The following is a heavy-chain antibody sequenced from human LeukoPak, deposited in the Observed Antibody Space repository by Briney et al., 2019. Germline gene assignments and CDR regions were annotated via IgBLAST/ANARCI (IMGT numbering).Heavy chain of an antibody. Sequence: ASVKVSCKASGYTFTGYYMHWVRQAPGQGLEWMGRINPNSGGTNYAQKFQGRVTMTRDTSISTAYMELSRLRSDDTAVYYCARVAVVVVPAAALGYWGQGTLVTVSS. D-gene: IGHD2-2*01. J-gene: IGHJ4*02. CDR3: ARVAVVVVPAAALGY. V-gene: IGHV1-2*06. CDR1: GYTFTGYY. CDR2: INPNSGGT.